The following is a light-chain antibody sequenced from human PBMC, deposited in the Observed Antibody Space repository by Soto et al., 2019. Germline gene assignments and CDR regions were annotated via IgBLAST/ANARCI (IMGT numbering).Light chain of an antibody. Sequence: DIQMTQSPSTLSASVGDRVTITCRASQSISSWLAWYQQKPGKAPKLLIYKASSLESGVPSRFSGSGSGTEFTLTISSLQPDDFATYYCHQYNRYQTFGQGTKVEIK. CDR3: HQYNRYQT. CDR1: QSISSW. CDR2: KAS. V-gene: IGKV1-5*03. J-gene: IGKJ1*01.